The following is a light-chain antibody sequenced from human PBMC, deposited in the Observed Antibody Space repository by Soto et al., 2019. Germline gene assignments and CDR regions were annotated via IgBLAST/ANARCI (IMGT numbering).Light chain of an antibody. CDR1: QSVGNNY. CDR2: GAS. Sequence: ETVLTQSPGTLSVSPGERAILFCRASQSVGNNYVAWYQHKPGQAPRLLIYGASNRATGIPDRFSGSGSGTDFTLIISRLEPEDFAVYYCQEYGSSLRAFGQGTKVEI. CDR3: QEYGSSLRA. V-gene: IGKV3-20*01. J-gene: IGKJ1*01.